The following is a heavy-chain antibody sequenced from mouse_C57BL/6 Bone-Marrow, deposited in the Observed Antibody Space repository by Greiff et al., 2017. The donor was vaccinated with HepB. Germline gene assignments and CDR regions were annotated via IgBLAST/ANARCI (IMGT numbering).Heavy chain of an antibody. CDR3: AREVYYDYGTYYFDY. V-gene: IGHV3-1*01. CDR2: ISYSGST. D-gene: IGHD2-4*01. CDR1: GYSITSGYE. Sequence: EVKLMESGPGMVKPSQSLSLTCTVTGYSITSGYEWHWIRHFPGNKLEWMGYISYSGSTNYNPSLKSRISITHDTSKNHFFLKLNSVTTEDTATYYCAREVYYDYGTYYFDYWGQGTTLTVSS. J-gene: IGHJ2*01.